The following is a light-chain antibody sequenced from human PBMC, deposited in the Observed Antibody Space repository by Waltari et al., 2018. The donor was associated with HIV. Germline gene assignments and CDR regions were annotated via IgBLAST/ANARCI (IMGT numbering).Light chain of an antibody. CDR3: QVWASSTLYV. CDR2: QDN. J-gene: IGLJ1*01. CDR1: NLREKF. V-gene: IGLV3-1*01. Sequence: SYDLTQPPSVSVSPGQPATITCSGHNLREKFVCWYQKKPGQSPLLVIYQDNRRPSGIPERFSGSVSGNTATLTISGTQALDEADYYCQVWASSTLYVFGSGTKVTVL.